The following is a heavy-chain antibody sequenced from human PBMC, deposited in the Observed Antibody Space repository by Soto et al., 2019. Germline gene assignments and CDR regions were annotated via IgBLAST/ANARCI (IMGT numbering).Heavy chain of an antibody. CDR3: ASLDDGYYFDY. Sequence: PGGSLRLSCAASGFTFDDYAMHWVRQAPGKGLEWVSGISWNSGSIGYADSVKGRFTISRDNAKNSLYLQMNSLRAEDTALYYCASLDDGYYFDYWGQGTLVTVSS. V-gene: IGHV3-9*01. D-gene: IGHD1-1*01. CDR1: GFTFDDYA. J-gene: IGHJ4*02. CDR2: ISWNSGSI.